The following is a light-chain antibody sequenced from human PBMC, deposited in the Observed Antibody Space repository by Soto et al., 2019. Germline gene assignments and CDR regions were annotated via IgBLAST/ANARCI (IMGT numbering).Light chain of an antibody. CDR1: QSVLLRSNSRNY. Sequence: DNVMTQSPDSLAVSLGERVTINCKSSQSVLLRSNSRNYLSWYQQKSGQPPKLLIKWASTRESGVPDRFSGSGSGTDFTLTISSLQAEDLATYYCHQYYHDLWTFGQGTKVEIK. V-gene: IGKV4-1*01. CDR2: WAS. J-gene: IGKJ1*01. CDR3: HQYYHDLWT.